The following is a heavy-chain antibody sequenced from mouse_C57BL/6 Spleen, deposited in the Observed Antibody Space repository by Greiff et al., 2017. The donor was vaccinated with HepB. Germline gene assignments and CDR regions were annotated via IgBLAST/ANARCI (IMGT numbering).Heavy chain of an antibody. V-gene: IGHV5-17*01. J-gene: IGHJ2*01. D-gene: IGHD1-1*01. CDR1: GFTFSDYG. Sequence: EVQRVESGGGLVKPGGSLKLSCAASGFTFSDYGMHWVRQAPEKGLEWVAYISSGSSTIYYADTVKGRFTISRDNAKNTLFLQMTSLRSEDTAMYYCAREKVITTVVATDYFDYWGQGTTLTVSS. CDR3: AREKVITTVVATDYFDY. CDR2: ISSGSSTI.